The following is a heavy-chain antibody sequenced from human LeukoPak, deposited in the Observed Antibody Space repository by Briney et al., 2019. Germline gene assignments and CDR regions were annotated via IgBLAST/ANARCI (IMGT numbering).Heavy chain of an antibody. CDR1: GGSISSYY. V-gene: IGHV4-59*01. CDR3: ARAFGCYPGICGFDI. Sequence: SETLSLTCTVSGGSISSYYWSWVRQPPGKGLEWIGYIHYSGSTNYNPSLKSRVTISGDTSQNQFSLKLNSVTAADTAMYYCARAFGCYPGICGFDIWGQGTMVTVSS. J-gene: IGHJ3*02. CDR2: IHYSGST. D-gene: IGHD2-15*01.